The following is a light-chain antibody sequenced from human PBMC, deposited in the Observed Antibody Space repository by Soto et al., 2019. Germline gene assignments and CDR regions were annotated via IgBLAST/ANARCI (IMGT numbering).Light chain of an antibody. CDR2: KAS. CDR1: QTVRNW. V-gene: IGKV1-5*03. CDR3: QQYYASPLT. J-gene: IGKJ2*01. Sequence: DIPMTQSPTTLSASVGDRAIITCRASQTVRNWLAWFQQKPGEAPKLLLYKASRLESGVSSRFSGSGYGTDFTRTITNVVPGDSATYFCQQYYASPLTFGQGTKLEIK.